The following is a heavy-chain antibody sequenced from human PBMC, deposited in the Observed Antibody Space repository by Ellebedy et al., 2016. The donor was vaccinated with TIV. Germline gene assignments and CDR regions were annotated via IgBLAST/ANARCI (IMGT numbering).Heavy chain of an antibody. D-gene: IGHD5-12*01. Sequence: SGPTLVKPTQTLTLTCTFSGFSLSTSGVRVNWVRQPPGKALEWLARIDWNNKKFYSTSLKTRLTISKDTSKNQVVLGVTEMDPVDTATYYCAHVYGYALYYFNYWGQGTLVTVSS. CDR3: AHVYGYALYYFNY. CDR1: GFSLSTSGVR. CDR2: IDWNNKK. J-gene: IGHJ4*02. V-gene: IGHV2-70*04.